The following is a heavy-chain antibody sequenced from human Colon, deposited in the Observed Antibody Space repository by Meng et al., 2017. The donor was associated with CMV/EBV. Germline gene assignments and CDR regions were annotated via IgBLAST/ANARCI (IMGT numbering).Heavy chain of an antibody. D-gene: IGHD3-10*01. CDR3: ARRVSGSSFRDY. J-gene: IGHJ4*02. CDR2: ACYGVTT. Sequence: SETLSLTCTVSGGSISSYYWGWIRQPPGKGLEWLGNACYGVTTYYNPSLKSRVTISLDTSKNQFSLKLDSVTAADTAVYYCARRVSGSSFRDYWGQGTLVTVSS. V-gene: IGHV4-39*01. CDR1: GGSISSYY.